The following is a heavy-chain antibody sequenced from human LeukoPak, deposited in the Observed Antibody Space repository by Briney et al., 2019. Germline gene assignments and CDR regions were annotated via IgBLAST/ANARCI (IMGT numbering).Heavy chain of an antibody. V-gene: IGHV4-39*01. Sequence: SETLSLTCAVSGGSISSNSYYWGWIRQPPGKGLEWIGSIYYSGSTYYNPSPKSRVTISVDTSKNQFSLKLSSVTAADTAVYYCARTRYYYNSRSYGAPYYFDYWGQGTLVTVSS. D-gene: IGHD3-10*01. CDR2: IYYSGST. CDR3: ARTRYYYNSRSYGAPYYFDY. CDR1: GGSISSNSYY. J-gene: IGHJ4*02.